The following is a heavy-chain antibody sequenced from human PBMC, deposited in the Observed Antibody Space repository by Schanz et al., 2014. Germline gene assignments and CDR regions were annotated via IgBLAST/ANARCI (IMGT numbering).Heavy chain of an antibody. D-gene: IGHD6-19*01. CDR1: GFSFSDYS. Sequence: EVQLVESGGGLVQSGGSLRLSCAASGFSFSDYSMNWVRQAPGKGLEWVSSISGSGLSTNHADSVKGRFTISRDNSKNTVFLQMNGLRGVDTAVYYCAKGVRLYTTGWYDYGMDEWGQGTMVTVSS. J-gene: IGHJ6*02. CDR2: ISGSGLST. V-gene: IGHV3-23*04. CDR3: AKGVRLYTTGWYDYGMDE.